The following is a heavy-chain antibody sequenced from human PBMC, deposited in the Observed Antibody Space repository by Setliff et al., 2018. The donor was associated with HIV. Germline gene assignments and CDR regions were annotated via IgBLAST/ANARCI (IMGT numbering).Heavy chain of an antibody. CDR2: IKSKTDGGTT. D-gene: IGHD1-1*01. J-gene: IGHJ4*02. V-gene: IGHV3-15*05. CDR3: ARVTTGTTAGDY. CDR1: GFTFSDYY. Sequence: GGSLRLSCAASGFTFSDYYMSWIRQAPGKGLEWVGRIKSKTDGGTTDYAAPVKGRFTVSRDNAKNSLFLQMHSLRAEDTAVYYCARVTTGTTAGDYWGQGTLVTVSS.